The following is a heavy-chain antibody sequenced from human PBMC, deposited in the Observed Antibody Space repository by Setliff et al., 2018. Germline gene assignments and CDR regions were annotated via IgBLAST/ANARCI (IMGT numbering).Heavy chain of an antibody. Sequence: LSLPCTVSDGSLSTYYWSWIRQPPGKGLEFIGYVYYSGTANYSPSLRSRLTISVDTSKNQFSLKLRSVTAADTAAYYCARGGTFRYFDFWGQGAPVTVSS. CDR2: VYYSGTA. D-gene: IGHD5-12*01. V-gene: IGHV4-59*01. J-gene: IGHJ4*02. CDR1: DGSLSTYY. CDR3: ARGGTFRYFDF.